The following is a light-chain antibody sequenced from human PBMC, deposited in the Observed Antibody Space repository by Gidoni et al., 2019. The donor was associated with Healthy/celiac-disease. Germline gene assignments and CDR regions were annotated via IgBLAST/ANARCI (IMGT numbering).Light chain of an antibody. CDR1: QRVSSY. Sequence: EIVLTQSPATLSLSPGERATLSCRASQRVSSYLAWYQQKPGQAPRLLIYDASNRATGIPARFSGSGSGTDFTLTISSLEPEDFAVYYCQQRSNWPPGTFXXXTKLEI. V-gene: IGKV3-11*01. CDR2: DAS. CDR3: QQRSNWPPGT. J-gene: IGKJ2*02.